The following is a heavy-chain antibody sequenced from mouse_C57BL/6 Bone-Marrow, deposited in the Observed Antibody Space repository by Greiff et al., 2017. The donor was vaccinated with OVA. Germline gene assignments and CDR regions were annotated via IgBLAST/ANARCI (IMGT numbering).Heavy chain of an antibody. CDR2: IYPRSGNT. D-gene: IGHD2-2*01. CDR3: AREGVWLRRSYWYFDV. CDR1: GYTFTSYG. V-gene: IGHV1-81*01. J-gene: IGHJ1*03. Sequence: QVQLQQSGAELARPGASVKLSCKASGYTFTSYGISWVKQRTGQGLEWIGEIYPRSGNTYYNEKFKGKATLTADKSSSTAYMELRSLTSEDSAVYFCAREGVWLRRSYWYFDVWGTGTTVTVSS.